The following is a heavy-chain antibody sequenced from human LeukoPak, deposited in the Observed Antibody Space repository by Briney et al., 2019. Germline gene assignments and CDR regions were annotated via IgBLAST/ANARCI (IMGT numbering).Heavy chain of an antibody. Sequence: PGGSLRLSCAASGFTFSSYSMSWVRQAPGKGLEWVSAITYSGEYTDYADSVKGRFTISRDNSKNTLYLQMSSLRADDTAVYFCAKRSSGTSWYFDSWGQGTLVTASS. CDR1: GFTFSSYS. J-gene: IGHJ4*02. CDR2: ITYSGEYT. V-gene: IGHV3-23*01. D-gene: IGHD6-6*01. CDR3: AKRSSGTSWYFDS.